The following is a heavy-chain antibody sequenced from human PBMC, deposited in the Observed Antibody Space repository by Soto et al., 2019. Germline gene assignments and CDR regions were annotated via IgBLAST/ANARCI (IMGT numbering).Heavy chain of an antibody. V-gene: IGHV4-30-2*06. CDR2: IHHSGNT. Sequence: SETLSLTCAVSGVSISDIFSWSWIRQSPEKGLECIGYIHHSGNTYYNPSLKSRASISVDRSKNQFSLKLTSVTAVDTAVYYCARREIQGPIDYWGQGTLVTVSS. D-gene: IGHD1-26*01. CDR3: ARREIQGPIDY. J-gene: IGHJ4*02. CDR1: GVSISDIFS.